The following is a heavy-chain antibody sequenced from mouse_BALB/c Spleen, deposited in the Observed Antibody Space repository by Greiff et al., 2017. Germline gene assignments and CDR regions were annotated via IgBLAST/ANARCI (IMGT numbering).Heavy chain of an antibody. CDR1: GYSITSDYA. V-gene: IGHV3-2*02. D-gene: IGHD2-1*01. CDR2: ISYSGST. J-gene: IGHJ4*01. Sequence: DVQLQESGPGLVKPSQSLSLTCTVTGYSITSDYAWNWIRQFPGNKLEWMGYISYSGSTSYNPSLKSRISITRDTSKNQFFLQLNSVTTEDTATYYCAKDYGNYAPYNTMDNWGHEASDTVSS. CDR3: AKDYGNYAPYNTMDN.